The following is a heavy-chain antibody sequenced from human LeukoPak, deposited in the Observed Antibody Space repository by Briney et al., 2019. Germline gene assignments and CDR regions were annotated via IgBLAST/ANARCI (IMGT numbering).Heavy chain of an antibody. D-gene: IGHD3-10*02. CDR3: AELGITMIGGV. V-gene: IGHV3-48*03. J-gene: IGHJ6*04. Sequence: PGGSLRLSCVASGFTFSGSAMHWIRQAPGKGLEWVSYISSSGSTIYYADSVKGRFTISRDNAKNSLYLQMNSLRAEDTAVYYCAELGITMIGGVWGKGTTVTISS. CDR1: GFTFSGSA. CDR2: ISSSGSTI.